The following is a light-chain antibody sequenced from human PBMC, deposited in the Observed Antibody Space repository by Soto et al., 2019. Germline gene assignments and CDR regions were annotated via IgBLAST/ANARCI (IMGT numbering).Light chain of an antibody. Sequence: QSALTQPRSVSGSPGQSVTISCTGTSSDVGGYNFVSWYQHHPGKAPKLMIYDVSKRPSGVPDRFSGSKSGNTASLTISGLQDEDEADYYCCSYAGSYTGVFGTGTKVTVL. J-gene: IGLJ1*01. V-gene: IGLV2-11*01. CDR2: DVS. CDR1: SSDVGGYNF. CDR3: CSYAGSYTGV.